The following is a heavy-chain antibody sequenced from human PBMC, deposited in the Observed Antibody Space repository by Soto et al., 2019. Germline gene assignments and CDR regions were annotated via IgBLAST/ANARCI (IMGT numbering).Heavy chain of an antibody. J-gene: IGHJ4*02. CDR3: AREYGGVADY. V-gene: IGHV3-11*01. Sequence: ESGGGLVKPGGSLRLSCAASGFTFRDYYMSWIRQAPGKGLEWLSYISSSGSTIFSADSVKGRFFISRDNAKKSLYLQMNSLRADDTAVYYCAREYGGVADYWGQGTLVTVSS. D-gene: IGHD1-26*01. CDR2: ISSSGSTI. CDR1: GFTFRDYY.